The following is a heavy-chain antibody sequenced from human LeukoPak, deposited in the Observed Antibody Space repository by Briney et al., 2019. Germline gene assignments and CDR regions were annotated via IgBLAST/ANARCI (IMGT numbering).Heavy chain of an antibody. CDR3: AKEAALAAAGTDAFDI. D-gene: IGHD6-13*01. CDR1: GFTFDDYA. CDR2: ISWNSGSI. Sequence: GRSLRLSCAASGFTFDDYAMHWVRQAPGRGLEWVSGISWNSGSIGYADSVKGRFTISRDNAKNSLYLKMNSLRAEDTALYYCAKEAALAAAGTDAFDIWGQGTMVTVSS. V-gene: IGHV3-9*01. J-gene: IGHJ3*02.